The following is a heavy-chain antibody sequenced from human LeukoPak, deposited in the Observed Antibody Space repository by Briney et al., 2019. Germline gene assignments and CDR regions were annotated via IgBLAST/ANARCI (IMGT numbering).Heavy chain of an antibody. V-gene: IGHV4-61*01. J-gene: IGHJ4*02. Sequence: SETLSLTCTVSGGSISSSSYYWSWIRQPPGKGLEWIGYIYYSGSTNYNPSLKSRVTISVDTSKNQFSLKLSSVTAADTAVYYCTRSVGFLEWFFDYWGQGTLVTVSS. D-gene: IGHD3-3*01. CDR2: IYYSGST. CDR3: TRSVGFLEWFFDY. CDR1: GGSISSSSYY.